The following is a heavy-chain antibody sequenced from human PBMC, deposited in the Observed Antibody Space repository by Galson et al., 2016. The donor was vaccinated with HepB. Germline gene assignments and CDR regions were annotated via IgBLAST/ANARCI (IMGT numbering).Heavy chain of an antibody. D-gene: IGHD3-10*01. Sequence: TLSLTCTVSGGSISSGGYYWSWIRQHPGKGLEFIGYIYYSGSSYYNPSLKSRISMSVDTSKKQFSLRLRSVTAVDTAVFYCARGWFGEFSRNNWFNPWGQGTLVTVSS. CDR2: IYYSGSS. CDR1: GGSISSGGYY. CDR3: ARGWFGEFSRNNWFNP. V-gene: IGHV4-31*03. J-gene: IGHJ5*02.